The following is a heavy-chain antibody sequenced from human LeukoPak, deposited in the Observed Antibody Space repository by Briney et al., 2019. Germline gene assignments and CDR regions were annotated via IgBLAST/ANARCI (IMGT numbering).Heavy chain of an antibody. V-gene: IGHV3-21*01. CDR3: ARDKYYYDSSGYYRGHDY. CDR2: ISSSSSYI. CDR1: GFTFSSYS. Sequence: GGSLRLSCAASGFTFSSYSMNWVRQAPGKGLEWVSSISSSSSYIYYADSVKGRFTTSGDNAKNSLYLQMNSLRAEDTAVYYCARDKYYYDSSGYYRGHDYWGQGTLVTVSS. J-gene: IGHJ4*02. D-gene: IGHD3-22*01.